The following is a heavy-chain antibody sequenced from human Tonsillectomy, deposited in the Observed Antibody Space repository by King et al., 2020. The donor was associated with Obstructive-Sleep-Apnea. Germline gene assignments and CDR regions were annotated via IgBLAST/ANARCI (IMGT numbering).Heavy chain of an antibody. D-gene: IGHD5-18*01. J-gene: IGHJ4*02. Sequence: VQLVESGGGLVKPGGSLRLSCAASGFTFSSYSMNWVRQAPGKGLEWVSSISSSSYIYYADSVKGRFTISRDNAKNSLYLQMNSLRAEDTAVYYCARDSSYTATFDYWGQGTLVTVSS. CDR2: ISSSSYI. V-gene: IGHV3-21*01. CDR3: ARDSSYTATFDY. CDR1: GFTFSSYS.